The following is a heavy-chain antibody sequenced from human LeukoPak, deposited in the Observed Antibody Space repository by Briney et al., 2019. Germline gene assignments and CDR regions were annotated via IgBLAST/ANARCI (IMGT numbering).Heavy chain of an antibody. CDR2: IKSSNT. J-gene: IGHJ4*02. Sequence: SETLSLTCTVSGGSISSDRFYWTWVRQPAGKGPEWIGRIKSSNTNYNPSLKSRVSISLDTSTNQFSLKLSSLTAADTAVYYCARVPDWTYVPDYWGQGTLVTVSS. CDR1: GGSISSDRFY. D-gene: IGHD3-16*01. V-gene: IGHV4-61*02. CDR3: ARVPDWTYVPDY.